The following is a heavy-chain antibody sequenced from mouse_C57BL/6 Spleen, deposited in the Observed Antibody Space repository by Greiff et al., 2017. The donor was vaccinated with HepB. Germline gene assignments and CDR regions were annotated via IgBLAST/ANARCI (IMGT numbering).Heavy chain of an antibody. CDR2: ISDGGSYT. CDR3: AREVTYYAMDY. J-gene: IGHJ4*01. Sequence: EVQLVESGGGLVKPGGSLKLSCAASGFTFSSYAMSWVRQTPEKRLEWVATISDGGSYTYYPDNVKGRFTISRDNAKNNLYLQMSHLKSEDTAMYYCAREVTYYAMDYWGQGTSVTVSS. D-gene: IGHD2-2*01. V-gene: IGHV5-4*01. CDR1: GFTFSSYA.